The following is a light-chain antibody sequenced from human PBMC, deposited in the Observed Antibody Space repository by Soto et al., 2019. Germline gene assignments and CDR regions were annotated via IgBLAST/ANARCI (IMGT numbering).Light chain of an antibody. J-gene: IGLJ2*01. V-gene: IGLV1-44*01. Sequence: QSVLTQPPSASGTPGQRVTISCSGSSSNIGSKTVNWYRQLPGTAPKLLIYNNNQRPSGVPDRFSGSKSGTSASLAISGLQSEDEADYYCAAWDDSLNGYVVFGGGTKVTVL. CDR3: AAWDDSLNGYVV. CDR1: SSNIGSKT. CDR2: NNN.